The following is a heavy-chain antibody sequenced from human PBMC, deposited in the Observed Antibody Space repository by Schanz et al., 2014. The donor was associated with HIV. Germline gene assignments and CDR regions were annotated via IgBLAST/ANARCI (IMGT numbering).Heavy chain of an antibody. CDR2: MNPNSGNT. J-gene: IGHJ3*02. CDR3: ARGERTVHDAFDI. D-gene: IGHD4-17*01. Sequence: QVQLVQSGAEVKKPGASVKVSCKASGYTFSNFDINWVRQATGQGLEWMGWMNPNSGNTGYAQKFRGRVTMTRNTSTGTAYMELRSLTSDDTAVYYCARGERTVHDAFDIWGQGTMVTVSS. V-gene: IGHV1-8*01. CDR1: GYTFSNFD.